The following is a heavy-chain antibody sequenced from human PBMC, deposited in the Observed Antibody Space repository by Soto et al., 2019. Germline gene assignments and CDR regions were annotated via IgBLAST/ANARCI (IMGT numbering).Heavy chain of an antibody. CDR1: GYTFTSYG. V-gene: IGHV1-18*01. J-gene: IGHJ5*02. CDR2: ISAYNGNT. Sequence: QVQLVQSGAEVKKPGASVKVSCKASGYTFTSYGISWVRQAPGHGLEWMGWISAYNGNTNYAQKLQGRVTMTTDTSTSTGYMEVRSLRSDDTAVYYCARSSGTSYIWFDPWGQGTLVTVSS. D-gene: IGHD1-26*01. CDR3: ARSSGTSYIWFDP.